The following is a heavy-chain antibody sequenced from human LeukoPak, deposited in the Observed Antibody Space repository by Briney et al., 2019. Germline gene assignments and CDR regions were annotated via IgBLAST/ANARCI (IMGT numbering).Heavy chain of an antibody. CDR2: INPNSGGT. V-gene: IGHV1-2*02. CDR1: GYTFTGYY. Sequence: ASVKVSCKASGYTFTGYYMHWVRQAPGQGLEWMGWINPNSGGTNYAQKFQGRVTMTRDTSISTAYMELSRLRSDDTAAYYCARATFFGVLGDYFDYWGQGTLVTVSS. CDR3: ARATFFGVLGDYFDY. J-gene: IGHJ4*02. D-gene: IGHD3-3*01.